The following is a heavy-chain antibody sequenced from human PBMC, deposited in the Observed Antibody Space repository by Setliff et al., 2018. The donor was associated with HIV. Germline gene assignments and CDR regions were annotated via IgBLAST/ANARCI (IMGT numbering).Heavy chain of an antibody. J-gene: IGHJ5*02. CDR3: ARGVRGSWLVYWFDP. Sequence: SETLSLTCTVSGGSISSYYWSWIRQPPGKGLEWIGYIYTSGSTNYNPSLKSRVTISVDTSKNQFSLKLSSVTAADTAVYYCARGVRGSWLVYWFDPWGQGTLVTVSS. V-gene: IGHV4-4*09. CDR1: GGSISSYY. CDR2: IYTSGST. D-gene: IGHD6-13*01.